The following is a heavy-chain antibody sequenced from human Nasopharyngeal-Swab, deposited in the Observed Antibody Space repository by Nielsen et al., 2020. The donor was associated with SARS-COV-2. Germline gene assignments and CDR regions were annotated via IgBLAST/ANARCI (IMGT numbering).Heavy chain of an antibody. CDR3: TRVRGRLSFFDY. D-gene: IGHD3-16*01. Sequence: GESLKISCIASGFTFGDYAMSWVRQAPGKGLEWVGFIRSKAYGGTTEYAASVKGRFTISRDDSKSIAYLQMNSLKTEDTAVYYCTRVRGRLSFFDYWGQGTLVTVSS. V-gene: IGHV3-49*04. J-gene: IGHJ4*02. CDR2: IRSKAYGGTT. CDR1: GFTFGDYA.